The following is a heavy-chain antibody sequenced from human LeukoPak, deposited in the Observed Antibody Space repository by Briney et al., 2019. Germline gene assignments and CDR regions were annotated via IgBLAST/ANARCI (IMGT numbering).Heavy chain of an antibody. J-gene: IGHJ4*02. CDR1: GFTFSTYW. Sequence: PGGSLRLSCAASGFTFSTYWMHWVRQAPGKGLVWVSRLSPDGSSSMYADSVKGRFTISRDNSKSTLYLQMNSLGAEDTAVYYCARQKYSGSSLDYWGQGTLVTVSS. CDR2: LSPDGSSS. CDR3: ARQKYSGSSLDY. V-gene: IGHV3-74*03. D-gene: IGHD6-6*01.